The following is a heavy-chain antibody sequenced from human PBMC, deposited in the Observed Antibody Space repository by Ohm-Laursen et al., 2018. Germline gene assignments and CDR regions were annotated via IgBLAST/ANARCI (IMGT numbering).Heavy chain of an antibody. CDR3: AKDIRTMAGRDV. Sequence: SLRLSCSASGFTFDDYAMHWVRQAPGKGLEWVSGISWNSGSIGYADSVKGRFTISRDNAKNSLYLQMNSLRPEDTAVYYCAKDIRTMAGRDVWGQGTTVTVSS. CDR2: ISWNSGSI. J-gene: IGHJ6*02. V-gene: IGHV3-9*01. D-gene: IGHD4/OR15-4a*01. CDR1: GFTFDDYA.